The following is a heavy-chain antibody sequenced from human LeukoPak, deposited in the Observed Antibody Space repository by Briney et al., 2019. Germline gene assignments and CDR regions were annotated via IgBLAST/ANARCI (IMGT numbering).Heavy chain of an antibody. CDR3: ARAPGGLTGYNFDY. V-gene: IGHV4-59*01. CDR2: INYSGST. Sequence: SETLSLTCTVSGGSITSYYWSWIRQPPGKGLEWIGYINYSGSTNYNPSLKSRVTISVDTSKNQFSLKLSSVTAADTAVYYCARAPGGLTGYNFDYWGQGTLVAVSS. CDR1: GGSITSYY. D-gene: IGHD3-9*01. J-gene: IGHJ4*02.